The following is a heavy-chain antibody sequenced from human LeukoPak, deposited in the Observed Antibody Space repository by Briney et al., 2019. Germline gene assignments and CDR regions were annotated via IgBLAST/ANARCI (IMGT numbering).Heavy chain of an antibody. D-gene: IGHD2-21*01. V-gene: IGHV3-23*01. CDR2: ISGSGGST. CDR3: AKDRAYPNDVFGI. Sequence: GGSLRLSCAASGFTFSSYAMSWVRQAPGKGLEWVSAISGSGGSTYYADSVKGRFTISRDTSTSTLFLQMNALRDDDTALYYCAKDRAYPNDVFGIWGQGTMVTVS. J-gene: IGHJ3*02. CDR1: GFTFSSYA.